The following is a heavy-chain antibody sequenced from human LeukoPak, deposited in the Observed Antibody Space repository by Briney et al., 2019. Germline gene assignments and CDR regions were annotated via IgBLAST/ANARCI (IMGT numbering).Heavy chain of an antibody. J-gene: IGHJ6*02. Sequence: GGSLRLSCAASGFTFSNAWVSWVRQAPGKGLEWVGRIKSKTDGGTTDYAAPVKGRFTISRDDSKNTLYLQMNSLKTEDTAVYYCTTDGYSSSWHYYYGMDVWGQGTTVTVSS. CDR2: IKSKTDGGTT. CDR1: GFTFSNAW. D-gene: IGHD6-13*01. CDR3: TTDGYSSSWHYYYGMDV. V-gene: IGHV3-15*01.